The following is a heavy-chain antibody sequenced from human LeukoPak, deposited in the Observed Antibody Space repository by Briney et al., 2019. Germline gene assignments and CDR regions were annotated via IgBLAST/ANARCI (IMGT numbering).Heavy chain of an antibody. CDR1: GLTFSSNA. Sequence: GGSLRLSCAASGLTFSSNAMTWVRQAPGKGLEWVSTISGSGGSTYYADSVKGRFTISRDNAKNSLYLQMNSLRAEDTAVYYCARDSTVVAAFDYWGQGTLVTVSS. CDR3: ARDSTVVAAFDY. V-gene: IGHV3-23*01. CDR2: ISGSGGST. J-gene: IGHJ4*02. D-gene: IGHD2-15*01.